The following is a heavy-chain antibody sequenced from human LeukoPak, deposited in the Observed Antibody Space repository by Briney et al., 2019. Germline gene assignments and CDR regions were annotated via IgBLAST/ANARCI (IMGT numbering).Heavy chain of an antibody. CDR1: GFTFSSYS. J-gene: IGHJ4*02. D-gene: IGHD6-13*01. CDR3: AKGYSSSWYRSIDY. V-gene: IGHV3-21*01. Sequence: GGSLRLSCAASGFTFSSYSMNWVRQAPGKGLEWVSSISSSSSYIYYADSVKGRFTISRDNAKTSLYLQMNSLRAEDTAVYYCAKGYSSSWYRSIDYWGQGTLVTVSS. CDR2: ISSSSSYI.